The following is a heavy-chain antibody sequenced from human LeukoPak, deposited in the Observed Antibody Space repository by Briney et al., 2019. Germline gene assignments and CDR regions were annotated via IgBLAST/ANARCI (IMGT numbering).Heavy chain of an antibody. D-gene: IGHD6-13*01. Sequence: GGSLRLSCAASGFTLSNFDMHLVRQAPGKGLEYVSGISSDGLSTYYANSVKGIFTVSRDTSKNTLYLQMGSLRAEDMAVYYCVKVAAGPDYYYMDVWGKGTPVTVSS. V-gene: IGHV3-64*01. CDR1: GFTLSNFD. J-gene: IGHJ6*03. CDR2: ISSDGLST. CDR3: VKVAAGPDYYYMDV.